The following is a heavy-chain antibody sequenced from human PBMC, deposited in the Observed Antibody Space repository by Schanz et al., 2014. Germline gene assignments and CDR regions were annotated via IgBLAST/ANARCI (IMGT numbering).Heavy chain of an antibody. CDR1: GGSFSSNY. D-gene: IGHD2-8*02. CDR2: INQSGTT. Sequence: QVQLQESGPGLVKPSGTLSLTCAVSGGSFSSNYWSWIRQPPGKGLEWIGEINQSGTTNYNPSLKSRVTMSVDTSKNQISLKVRSVTAADTAVYYCARDSLRGATGGYGMDVWGQGTTVTVSS. V-gene: IGHV4-34*10. J-gene: IGHJ6*02. CDR3: ARDSLRGATGGYGMDV.